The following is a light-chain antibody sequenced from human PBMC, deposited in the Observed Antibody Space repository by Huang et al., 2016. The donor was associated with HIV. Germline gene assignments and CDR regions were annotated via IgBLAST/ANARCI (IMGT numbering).Light chain of an antibody. CDR1: QSVLYSSNNKNY. Sequence: DIVMTQSPDSLAVSLGERATINCKSSQSVLYSSNNKNYLVWSQQKPGQPPKLLIYWASTRESGVPDRFSGSGSGTDFTLTISSLQAEDVAVYYCQQYYSAPLTFGGGTKVEIK. V-gene: IGKV4-1*01. J-gene: IGKJ4*01. CDR3: QQYYSAPLT. CDR2: WAS.